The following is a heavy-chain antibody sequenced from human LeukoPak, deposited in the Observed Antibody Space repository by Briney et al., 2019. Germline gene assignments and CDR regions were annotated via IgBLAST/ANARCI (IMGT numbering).Heavy chain of an antibody. Sequence: PGGSLRLSCAASGFTFSSYGMHWVRQAPGKGLEWVAVISYDGSNKYYADSVKGRFTISRDNSKNTLYLQMNSLRAEDSAAYYCAKLRSGTTGNVEIWGQGTMVTVSS. CDR3: AKLRSGTTGNVEI. D-gene: IGHD1-26*01. CDR1: GFTFSSYG. CDR2: ISYDGSNK. V-gene: IGHV3-30*18. J-gene: IGHJ3*02.